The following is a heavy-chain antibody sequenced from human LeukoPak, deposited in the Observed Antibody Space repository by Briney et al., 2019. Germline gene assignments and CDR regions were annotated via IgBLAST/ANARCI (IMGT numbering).Heavy chain of an antibody. CDR2: IYYSGST. CDR1: GGSISSYY. D-gene: IGHD3-16*02. CDR3: ARRQYDYVWGSYRPNWFDP. J-gene: IGHJ5*02. Sequence: SETLSLTCTVSGGSISSYYWSWIRQPPGKGLEWIGYIYYSGSTNYNPSLKSRVTISVDTSKNQFSLKLSSVTAADTAVYYCARRQYDYVWGSYRPNWFDPWGQGTLVTVSS. V-gene: IGHV4-59*12.